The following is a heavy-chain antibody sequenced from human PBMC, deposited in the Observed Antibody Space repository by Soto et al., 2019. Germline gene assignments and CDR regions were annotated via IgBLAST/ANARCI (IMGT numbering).Heavy chain of an antibody. CDR2: IYPGDSDT. D-gene: IGHD1-26*01. Sequence: GESLKISCKGSGYSFTSYWIGWVRQMPGKGLEWMGIIYPGDSDTRYSPSFQGQVTISADKSISTAYLQWSSLKASDTAMYYCARHKPGSYYYYYGMDVWGQGTTVTVS. CDR3: ARHKPGSYYYYYGMDV. J-gene: IGHJ6*02. V-gene: IGHV5-51*01. CDR1: GYSFTSYW.